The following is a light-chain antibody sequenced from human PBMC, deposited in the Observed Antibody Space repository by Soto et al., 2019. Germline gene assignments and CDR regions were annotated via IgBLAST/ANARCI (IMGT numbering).Light chain of an antibody. J-gene: IGLJ7*01. V-gene: IGLV1-40*01. Sequence: QLVLTQPPSVSGAPGQRVSISCTGSTSNIGAPYDVHWYQHLPGTAPKLLIYGDNNRPSGVPDRFSGSKSGTSASLAIIRLQAEDEGDYYCQSYDLSLRNDVFGSGTQLTVL. CDR1: TSNIGAPYD. CDR3: QSYDLSLRNDV. CDR2: GDN.